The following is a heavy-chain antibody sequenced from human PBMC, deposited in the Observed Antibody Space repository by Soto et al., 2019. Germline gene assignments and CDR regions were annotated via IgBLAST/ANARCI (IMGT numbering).Heavy chain of an antibody. J-gene: IGHJ4*02. CDR2: ISYDGSNK. D-gene: IGHD3-10*01. CDR3: ANGRGITMVRGVL. V-gene: IGHV3-30*18. CDR1: GFTFSSYG. Sequence: QVQLVESGGGVVQPGRALRLSCAASGFTFSSYGIHWVRQAPGKGLEWVAVISYDGSNKYYADSVKCRFTSSRDNSKNTLYLQMNSRRSEDTAVYYCANGRGITMVRGVLWGQGTLVTVSS.